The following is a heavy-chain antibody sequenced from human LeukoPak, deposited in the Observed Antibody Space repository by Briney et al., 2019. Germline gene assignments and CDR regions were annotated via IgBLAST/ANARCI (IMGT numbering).Heavy chain of an antibody. V-gene: IGHV3-64D*06. J-gene: IGHJ4*02. CDR3: VKGPSKELYGPGSYSTFDY. CDR2: ISSNGGST. CDR1: GFTFSSYA. Sequence: GGSLRLSCSASGFTFSSYAMHWVRQAPGKGLEYVSAISSNGGSTYYADSVKGRFTISRDNSKNTLYLQMSSLRAEDTAVYYCVKGPSKELYGPGSYSTFDYWGQGTLVTVSS. D-gene: IGHD3-10*01.